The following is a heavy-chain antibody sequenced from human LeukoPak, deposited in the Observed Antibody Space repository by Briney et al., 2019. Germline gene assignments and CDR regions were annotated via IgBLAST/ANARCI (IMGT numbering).Heavy chain of an antibody. CDR3: ARDWEYYDSSGYFHWFDP. Sequence: ASVKVSCKASGYTFTGYYMHWVRQAPGQGLEWMGWINPNSGGTNYAQKFQGRVTVTRGTSISTAYMELSRLRSDDTAVYYCARDWEYYDSSGYFHWFDPWGQGTLVTVSS. J-gene: IGHJ5*02. CDR1: GYTFTGYY. V-gene: IGHV1-2*02. CDR2: INPNSGGT. D-gene: IGHD3-22*01.